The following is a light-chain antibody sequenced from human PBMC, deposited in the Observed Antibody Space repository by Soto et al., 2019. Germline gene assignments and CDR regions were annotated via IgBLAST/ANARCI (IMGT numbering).Light chain of an antibody. Sequence: EIVMTQSPATLSVSPGEGATLSCRASQSVSSKLAWFQQKPGQAPRLLIYGASTRATGIPARFSGSGSGTEFTLTISGLQSEDFAVYYCQQYNNWPPFTFGQGIKLEIK. CDR2: GAS. V-gene: IGKV3-15*01. CDR1: QSVSSK. J-gene: IGKJ2*01. CDR3: QQYNNWPPFT.